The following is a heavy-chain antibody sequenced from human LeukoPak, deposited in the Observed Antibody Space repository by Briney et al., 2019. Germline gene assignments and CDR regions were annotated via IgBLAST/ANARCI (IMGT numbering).Heavy chain of an antibody. J-gene: IGHJ4*02. V-gene: IGHV5-51*01. CDR3: ARAPLSYCSGGSCYSSFDY. Sequence: GESLKISCKGSGYSFTSYWIGWVRQMPGKGLEWMGIIYPGDSDTRYSPSFQGQVTISADKSISTAYLQWSSLKASDTAMYYGARAPLSYCSGGSCYSSFDYWGQGTLVTVSS. CDR1: GYSFTSYW. D-gene: IGHD2-15*01. CDR2: IYPGDSDT.